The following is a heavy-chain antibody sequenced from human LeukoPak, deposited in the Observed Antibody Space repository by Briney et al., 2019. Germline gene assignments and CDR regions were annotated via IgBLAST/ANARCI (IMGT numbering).Heavy chain of an antibody. CDR2: IITIFGTA. Sequence: SVKVSCKASGGIFSSYSISWVRQAPGQGLEWMGGIITIFGTANYAQKFQGRVTISADESSSTAYMELSSLRSEDTAVYYCAIAFALEWSGPGLDYWGQGTLVTVSS. CDR1: GGIFSSYS. CDR3: AIAFALEWSGPGLDY. J-gene: IGHJ4*02. V-gene: IGHV1-69*01. D-gene: IGHD3-3*01.